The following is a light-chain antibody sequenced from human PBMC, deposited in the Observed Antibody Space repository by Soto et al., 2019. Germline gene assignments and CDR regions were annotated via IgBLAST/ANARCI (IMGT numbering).Light chain of an antibody. J-gene: IGLJ3*02. CDR1: SGHSSYA. CDR3: QTWGTGIRV. V-gene: IGLV4-69*01. CDR2: LNSDGSH. Sequence: QSVLTQPPSASASLGASVKLTCTLSSGHSSYAIAWHQQQPEKGPRYLMKLNSDGSHSKGDGIPDRFSGSSSGAERYLTISRLQSEDEADYYCQTWGTGIRVFGGGTKLTVL.